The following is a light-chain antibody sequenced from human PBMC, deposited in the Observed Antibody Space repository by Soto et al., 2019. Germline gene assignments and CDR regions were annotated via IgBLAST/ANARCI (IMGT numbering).Light chain of an antibody. Sequence: DIPMTQSPSTLSAFVGDRVTITCRASQSIGTWLAWYQQKPGKAPKLLIYKASTLESGVPSRFSGSGSGTEFTLTISRLQPDDFATYYCQQYNSHRRTFGQGTKVEIK. CDR3: QQYNSHRRT. CDR1: QSIGTW. J-gene: IGKJ1*01. V-gene: IGKV1-5*03. CDR2: KAS.